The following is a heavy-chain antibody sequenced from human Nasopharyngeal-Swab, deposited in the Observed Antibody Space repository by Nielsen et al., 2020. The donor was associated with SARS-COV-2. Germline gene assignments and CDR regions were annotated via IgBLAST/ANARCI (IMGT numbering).Heavy chain of an antibody. Sequence: GESLKISCTASGFTFSNFDMHWVRQRPGKGLEWVSGIGTAGNPYPPGSVKGQFTISRENANNSLYLQMDSLRAGDTAVYYCARWGVSNGFDMWGQGTMVTVSS. V-gene: IGHV3-13*05. CDR2: IGTAGNP. CDR1: GFTFSNFD. J-gene: IGHJ3*02. D-gene: IGHD3-16*01. CDR3: ARWGVSNGFDM.